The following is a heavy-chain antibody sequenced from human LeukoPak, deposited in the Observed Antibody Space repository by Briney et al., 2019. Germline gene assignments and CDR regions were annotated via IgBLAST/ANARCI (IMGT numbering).Heavy chain of an antibody. CDR2: VFWKSGNI. CDR3: ARDSTIVV. D-gene: IGHD1-26*01. J-gene: IGHJ4*02. V-gene: IGHV3-9*01. CDR1: RFTCDDYD. Sequence: GRSLRLSCAVSRFTCDDYDMKWVCVRLSPGKDLEWVSGVFWKSGNIAYADSVKGRFTISRDNAKNSLYLQMESLRSEDTAFYYCARDSTIVVWGQGTLVTVSS.